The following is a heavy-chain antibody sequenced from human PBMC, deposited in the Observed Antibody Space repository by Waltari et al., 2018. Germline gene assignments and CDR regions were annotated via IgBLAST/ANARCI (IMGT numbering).Heavy chain of an antibody. D-gene: IGHD2-2*01. J-gene: IGHJ4*02. CDR3: AREVVPAALGFGDFDY. CDR2: IYKNGDT. V-gene: IGHV4-61*02. Sequence: QVQLQESGPGLVKPSQPLSPTCTVPGGSLSRGSFSGNWIRQPAGKGLEWVGRIYKNGDTTYNPSLKSRVTLSLDTSKNQFSLELTSMTAADTATYYCAREVVPAALGFGDFDYWGRGTLVTVSS. CDR1: GGSLSRGSFS.